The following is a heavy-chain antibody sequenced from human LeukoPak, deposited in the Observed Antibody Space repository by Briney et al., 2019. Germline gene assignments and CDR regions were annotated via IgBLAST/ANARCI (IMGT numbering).Heavy chain of an antibody. V-gene: IGHV1-69*05. CDR3: ARDRVRRDGYKYFDY. CDR2: IIPIFGTA. J-gene: IGHJ4*02. D-gene: IGHD5-24*01. Sequence: ASVKVSCKASGGTFSSYAISWVRQAPGQGLEWMGGIIPIFGTANYAQKFKGRVTITTDESTSTAYMELSSLRSEDTAVYYCARDRVRRDGYKYFDYWGQGTLVTVSS. CDR1: GGTFSSYA.